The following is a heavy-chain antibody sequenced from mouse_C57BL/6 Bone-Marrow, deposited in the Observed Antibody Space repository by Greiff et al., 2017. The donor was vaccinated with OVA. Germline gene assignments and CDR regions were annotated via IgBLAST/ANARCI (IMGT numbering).Heavy chain of an antibody. J-gene: IGHJ1*03. CDR3: ARGDYYGSTSYWYFDV. V-gene: IGHV5-4*03. D-gene: IGHD1-1*01. CDR2: ISDGGSYT. CDR1: GFTFSSYA. Sequence: EVTVVESGGGLVKPGGSLKLSCAASGFTFSSYAMSWVRQTPEKRLEWVATISDGGSYTYYPDNVKGRFTISRDNAKNNLYLQMSHLKSEDTAIYYCARGDYYGSTSYWYFDVWGTGTTGTVSS.